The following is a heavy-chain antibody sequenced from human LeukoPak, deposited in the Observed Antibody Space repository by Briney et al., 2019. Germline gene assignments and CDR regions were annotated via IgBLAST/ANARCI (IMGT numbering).Heavy chain of an antibody. J-gene: IGHJ6*02. CDR3: ARVPSIYYYGMDV. CDR2: IYYSGST. Sequence: PSETLSLTCTVSGGSISSYYWSWIRQPPGKGLEGIGYIYYSGSTNYNPSLKSRVTISVDTSKNQFSLKLSSVTAADTAVYYCARVPSIYYYGMDVWGQGTTVTVSS. D-gene: IGHD2-21*01. V-gene: IGHV4-59*08. CDR1: GGSISSYY.